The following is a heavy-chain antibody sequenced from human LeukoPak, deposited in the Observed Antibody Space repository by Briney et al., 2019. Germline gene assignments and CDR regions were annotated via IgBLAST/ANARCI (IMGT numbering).Heavy chain of an antibody. J-gene: IGHJ6*02. CDR1: GFXFSSYA. CDR3: AKTLTVYYYYGMDV. V-gene: IGHV3-23*01. CDR2: ISGSGGST. Sequence: LXLSXXASGFXFSSYAMSWVRPAPGKGLEWVSAISGSGGSTYYADSVKGRFTISRDNSKNTLYLQMNSLRAEDTAVYYCAKTLTVYYYYGMDVWGQGTTVTVSS.